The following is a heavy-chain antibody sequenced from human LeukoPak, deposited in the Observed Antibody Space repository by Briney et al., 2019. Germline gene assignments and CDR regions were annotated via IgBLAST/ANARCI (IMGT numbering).Heavy chain of an antibody. D-gene: IGHD3-22*01. CDR3: AKQQVHDSSVLYYFDY. V-gene: IGHV3-66*04. CDR1: GFTVSSNY. J-gene: IGHJ4*02. CDR2: IYSGGST. Sequence: GGSLRLSCAASGFTVSSNYMSWVRQAPGKGLEWVSVIYSGGSTYYADSVKGRFTISRDNSKNTLYLQMNSLRAEDTAVYYCAKQQVHDSSVLYYFDYWGQGTLVTVSS.